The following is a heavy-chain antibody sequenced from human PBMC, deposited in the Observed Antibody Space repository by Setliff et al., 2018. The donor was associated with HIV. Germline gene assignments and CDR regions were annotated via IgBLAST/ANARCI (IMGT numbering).Heavy chain of an antibody. D-gene: IGHD3-22*01. V-gene: IGHV4-39*07. J-gene: IGHJ4*02. Sequence: SETLSLPCTVSGDSIKSSTYHWGWLRQSSGTGLEWIGSIAYRGSTSYSPSLTSRVTISVDTSNNQFSLRLRSVTAADTAVYYCARDPHYLDRSGYFSWFYFDFWGQGKRVTVSS. CDR3: ARDPHYLDRSGYFSWFYFDF. CDR2: IAYRGST. CDR1: GDSIKSSTYH.